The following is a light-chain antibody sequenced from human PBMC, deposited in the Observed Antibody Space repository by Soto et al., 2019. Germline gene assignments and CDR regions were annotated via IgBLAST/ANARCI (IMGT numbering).Light chain of an antibody. Sequence: DIVMTQSPDSLAVSLGERATINCKSSQSILYSSNNKNYLVWYKQKPGQPPKXXSHWASIRESGVPDRFSGSGSGTDFTLTINSLKAEDVEVYYCQQYYSTPWTFGQGTKVDIK. V-gene: IGKV4-1*01. CDR3: QQYYSTPWT. CDR2: WAS. CDR1: QSILYSSNNKNY. J-gene: IGKJ1*01.